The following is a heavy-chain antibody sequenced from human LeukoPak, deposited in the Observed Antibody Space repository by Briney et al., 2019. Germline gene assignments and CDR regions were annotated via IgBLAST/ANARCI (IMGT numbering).Heavy chain of an antibody. V-gene: IGHV1-18*01. CDR3: ARGLVRYFDWLPAFPVDAFDI. CDR1: GYTFTSYG. D-gene: IGHD3-9*01. Sequence: ASVKVSCKASGYTFTSYGISWVRQAPGQGLEWMGWISAYNGNTNDAQKLQGRVTMTTDTSTSTAYMELRSLRSDDTAVYYCARGLVRYFDWLPAFPVDAFDIWGQGTMVTVSS. J-gene: IGHJ3*02. CDR2: ISAYNGNT.